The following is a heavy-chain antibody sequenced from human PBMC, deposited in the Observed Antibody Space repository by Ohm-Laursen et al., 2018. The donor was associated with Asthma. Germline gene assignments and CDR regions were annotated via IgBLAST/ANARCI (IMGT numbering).Heavy chain of an antibody. V-gene: IGHV3-30*18. J-gene: IGHJ4*02. Sequence: SLRLSCSASGITVSVNYMSWVRQAPGKGLEWVAVISFDGSNKYYADSVKGRFTISRDNSKNTLYLQMNSLRAEDTAIYYCAKDVLGFVAAAQDWGQGTLVTVSS. CDR1: GITVSVNY. CDR3: AKDVLGFVAAAQD. CDR2: ISFDGSNK. D-gene: IGHD6-13*01.